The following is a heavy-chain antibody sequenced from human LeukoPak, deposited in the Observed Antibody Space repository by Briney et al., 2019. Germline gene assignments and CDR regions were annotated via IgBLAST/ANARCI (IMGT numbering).Heavy chain of an antibody. CDR1: GFTFSSYA. V-gene: IGHV3-23*01. J-gene: IGHJ4*02. CDR2: ISGSGGST. CDR3: ARVSTAVSLAIDY. D-gene: IGHD6-13*01. Sequence: GGSLRLSCAASGFTFSSYAMSWVRQAPGKGLEWVSVISGSGGSTYYADSVKGRSTIFRDNSKNTLYLQMNSLRAEDTAVYYCARVSTAVSLAIDYWGQGTLVTVST.